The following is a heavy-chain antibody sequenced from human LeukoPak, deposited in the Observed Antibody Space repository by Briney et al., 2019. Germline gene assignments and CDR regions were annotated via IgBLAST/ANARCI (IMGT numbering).Heavy chain of an antibody. D-gene: IGHD1-20*01. J-gene: IGHJ6*03. CDR3: AREVSITGTLDYYYYYMDV. CDR2: IIPILGIA. CDR1: GGTFSSYT. V-gene: IGHV1-69*04. Sequence: SVKVPCKASGGTFSSYTISWVRQAPGQGLEWMGRIIPILGIANYAQKFQGRVTITADKSTSTAYMELSSLRSEDTAVYYCAREVSITGTLDYYYYYMDVWGKGTTVTVSS.